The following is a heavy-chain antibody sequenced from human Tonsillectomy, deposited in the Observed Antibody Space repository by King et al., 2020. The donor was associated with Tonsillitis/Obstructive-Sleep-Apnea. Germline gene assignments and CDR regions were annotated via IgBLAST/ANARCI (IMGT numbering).Heavy chain of an antibody. V-gene: IGHV1-3*01. CDR3: ARRVATITLDY. D-gene: IGHD5-12*01. CDR2: INAGNGNT. Sequence: AQLVQSGAEVKKPGASVKVSCKASGYTFTSYAMHWVRQAPGQRLEWMGWINAGNGNTKYSQKFQGRVTITRDTSASTAYIELSSLRSEDTAVYYCARRVATITLDYWGQGTLVTVSS. J-gene: IGHJ4*02. CDR1: GYTFTSYA.